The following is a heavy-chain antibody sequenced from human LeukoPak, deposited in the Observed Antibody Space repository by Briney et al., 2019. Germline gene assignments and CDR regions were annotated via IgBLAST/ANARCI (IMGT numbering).Heavy chain of an antibody. V-gene: IGHV4-4*07. D-gene: IGHD3-10*01. Sequence: SETLSLTCTVSVASISSYYYSWIRQTAGRGLEWIVRLYISGSTDYNPSLKSRVTISVDTSKTQFSLKLSSVTAADTAVYFCARDLSGSLYFDYWGQGVLVTVSS. CDR1: VASISSYY. CDR3: ARDLSGSLYFDY. J-gene: IGHJ4*02. CDR2: LYISGST.